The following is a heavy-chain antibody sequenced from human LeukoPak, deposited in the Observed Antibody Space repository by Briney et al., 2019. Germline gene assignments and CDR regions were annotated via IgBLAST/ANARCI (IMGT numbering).Heavy chain of an antibody. CDR3: ARGKGYDAVDH. J-gene: IGHJ4*02. D-gene: IGHD4/OR15-4a*01. CDR2: INSDSSSI. CDR1: GFIFTSYT. Sequence: GGSLRLSCAASGFIFTSYTMHWVRQAPGKGLEWVSYINSDSSSIKYADSLKGRFTISGDNARNSVFLQMNSLRAEDAAVYYCARGKGYDAVDHWGQGTLVTVSS. V-gene: IGHV3-21*01.